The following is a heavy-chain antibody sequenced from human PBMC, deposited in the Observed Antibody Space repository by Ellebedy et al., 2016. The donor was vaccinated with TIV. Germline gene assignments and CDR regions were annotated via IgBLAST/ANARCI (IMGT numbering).Heavy chain of an antibody. CDR3: ARDRDIVVVPAARSDAFDI. Sequence: ASVKVSCXVSGYTLTELSMHWVRQAPGKGVEWMGGFDPEDGETIYAQKFQGRVTMTEDTSTDTAYMELSSLRSEDTAVYYCARDRDIVVVPAARSDAFDIWGQGTMVTVSS. J-gene: IGHJ3*02. D-gene: IGHD2-2*01. V-gene: IGHV1-24*01. CDR1: GYTLTELS. CDR2: FDPEDGET.